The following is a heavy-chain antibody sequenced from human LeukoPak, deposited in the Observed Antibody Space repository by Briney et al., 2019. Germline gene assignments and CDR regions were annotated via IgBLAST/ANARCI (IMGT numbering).Heavy chain of an antibody. CDR1: GPTFGICT. CDR2: INQDGAMT. CDR3: VKDAHCRDTLCPTKIALAGYGDT. J-gene: IGHJ5*02. Sequence: GGSVSPVHPPSGPTFGICTTSWVRQAPGKGLEWVSIINQDGAMTYCADSVKGRFTISRDNSKSTVYLQMNSMRAEDTDTYYCVKDAHCRDTLCPTKIALAGYGDTLGQGALVTVSS. V-gene: IGHV3-23*01. D-gene: IGHD6-19*01.